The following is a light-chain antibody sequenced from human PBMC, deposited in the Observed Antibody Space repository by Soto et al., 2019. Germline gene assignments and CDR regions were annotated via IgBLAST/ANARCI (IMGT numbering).Light chain of an antibody. V-gene: IGLV2-14*01. CDR2: EVS. CDR1: SSDVGGYNY. J-gene: IGLJ1*01. Sequence: SALTHPASVSGSPGQSITISCTGTSSDVGGYNYVSWYQQHPDKAPKLILYEVSNRPSGVSNRFSGSKSGNTASLTISGLQTEDGADYYCSSYTDSSTLVFGTGTKVTVL. CDR3: SSYTDSSTLV.